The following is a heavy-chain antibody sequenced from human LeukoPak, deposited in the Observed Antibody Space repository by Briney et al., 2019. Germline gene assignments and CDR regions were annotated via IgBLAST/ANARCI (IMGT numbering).Heavy chain of an antibody. CDR3: AKDSRSRNGVYDPFDI. CDR1: GFTFSEFA. Sequence: GGSLRLSCAASGFTFSEFAMSWVRQGPGKGLEWVAVIGGTGETYSTDSVKGRFTISRDNAKNTLSLQMNSLRPGDTAVYYCAKDSRSRNGVYDPFDIRGQGTMVTVSS. J-gene: IGHJ3*02. V-gene: IGHV3-23*01. CDR2: IGGTGET. D-gene: IGHD2-8*01.